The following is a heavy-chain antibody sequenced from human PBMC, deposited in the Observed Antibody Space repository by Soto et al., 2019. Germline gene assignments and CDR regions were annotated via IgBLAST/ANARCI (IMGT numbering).Heavy chain of an antibody. CDR3: AKGESPFDFWSGYYPFDY. D-gene: IGHD3-3*01. CDR1: GFTFSSYG. Sequence: GGSLRLSCAASGFTFSSYGMHWVRQAPGKGLEWVAVISYDVSNKYYADSVKGRFTISRDNSKNMLYLQMNSLRAEETALYYCAKGESPFDFWSGYYPFDYWGQGTLVTVSS. J-gene: IGHJ4*02. V-gene: IGHV3-30*18. CDR2: ISYDVSNK.